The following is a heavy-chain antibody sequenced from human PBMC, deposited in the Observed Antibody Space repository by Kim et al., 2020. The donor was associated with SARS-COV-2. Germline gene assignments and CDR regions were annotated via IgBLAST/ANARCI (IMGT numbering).Heavy chain of an antibody. J-gene: IGHJ4*02. D-gene: IGHD3-10*01. Sequence: ASVKVSCKASGYTFTGHHMNWVRQAPGQGLEWMGWINPNSGGTNYAQKFQGRVTMTRDTSISTAYMELSRLRSDATAVYYCARSSFLGESTPLLFDYWGQRTLVTVSS. V-gene: IGHV1-2*02. CDR3: ARSSFLGESTPLLFDY. CDR1: GYTFTGHH. CDR2: INPNSGGT.